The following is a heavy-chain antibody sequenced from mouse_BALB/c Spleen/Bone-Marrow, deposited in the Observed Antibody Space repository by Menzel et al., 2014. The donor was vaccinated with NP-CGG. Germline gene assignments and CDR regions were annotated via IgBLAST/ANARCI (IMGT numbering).Heavy chain of an antibody. CDR2: IFPGTGTT. J-gene: IGHJ2*01. CDR1: GYTFTSYW. V-gene: IGHV1S132*01. D-gene: IGHD3-1*01. Sequence: QVQLKESGAELVQPGASVKLSCKPSGYTFTSYWIQWVKQRPGQGLGWIGEIFPGTGTTYYNEKFKGKATLTIDTSSSTAYMQLSSLTSEDSAVYFCASRGSSGYVPDYWGQGTTLTVSS. CDR3: ASRGSSGYVPDY.